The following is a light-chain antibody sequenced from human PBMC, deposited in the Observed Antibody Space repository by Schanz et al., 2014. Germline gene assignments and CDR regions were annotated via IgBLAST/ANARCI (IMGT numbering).Light chain of an antibody. CDR1: QSISSY. Sequence: DIQLTQSPSSLSASVGDRVTITCRASQSISSYLNWYQQNPGKAPKLLIYRASSLQSGVPSRFSGSGSGTDFTLTISSLQPDDFATFYCQQSYRTPLTFGGGTKVEIK. CDR2: RAS. V-gene: IGKV1-39*01. J-gene: IGKJ4*01. CDR3: QQSYRTPLT.